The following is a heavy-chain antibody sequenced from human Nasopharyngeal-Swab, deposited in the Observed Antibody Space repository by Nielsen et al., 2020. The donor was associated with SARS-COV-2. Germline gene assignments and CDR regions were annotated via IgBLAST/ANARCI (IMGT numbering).Heavy chain of an antibody. V-gene: IGHV3-74*01. D-gene: IGHD3-16*01. Sequence: GGSLRLSCAASGFTFSAYWMHWVRQAPGKGLVWVSRLNFDGSTTDYADSAKGRFTISRDNAKSTLYLQMNSLRVDDTAVYYCVRGAVPGDAAAFDPWGQGTMVTVSS. CDR1: GFTFSAYW. CDR2: LNFDGSTT. J-gene: IGHJ3*01. CDR3: VRGAVPGDAAAFDP.